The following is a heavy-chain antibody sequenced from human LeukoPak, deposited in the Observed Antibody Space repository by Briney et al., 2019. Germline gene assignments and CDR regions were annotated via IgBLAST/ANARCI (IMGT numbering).Heavy chain of an antibody. CDR3: ARDRPTTTAFDY. J-gene: IGHJ4*02. V-gene: IGHV3-23*01. CDR2: VTGSGGDT. Sequence: PGGSLRLSCAGSGFTFSSYAMSWVRQAPGKGLEWVAAVTGSGGDTYHADSVKGRFTISRDNSKNTLYLQMNSLRAEDTAGYYCARDRPTTTAFDYWGQGTLVTVSS. CDR1: GFTFSSYA. D-gene: IGHD1/OR15-1a*01.